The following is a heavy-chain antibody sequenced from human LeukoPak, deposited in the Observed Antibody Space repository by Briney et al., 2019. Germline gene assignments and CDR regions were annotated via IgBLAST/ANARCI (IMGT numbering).Heavy chain of an antibody. D-gene: IGHD2-2*01. CDR1: GYTFTGYY. CDR2: INPNSGGT. CDR3: ARDCSSTSIRESVAFDI. J-gene: IGHJ3*02. V-gene: IGHV1-2*04. Sequence: ASVKVSCKASGYTFTGYYMHWVRQAPGQGLEWMGWINPNSGGTNYAQKFQGWVTMTRDTSISTAYMELSRLRSDDTAVYYCARDCSSTSIRESVAFDIWGQGTMDTVSS.